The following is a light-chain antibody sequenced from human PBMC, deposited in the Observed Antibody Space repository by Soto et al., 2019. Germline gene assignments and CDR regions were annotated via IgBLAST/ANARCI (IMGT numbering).Light chain of an antibody. J-gene: IGKJ5*01. V-gene: IGKV3-15*01. Sequence: EVVLTQSPATLSVSQGERATLSCRASESVNNKLGWYQQKPGQAPRLLIYRASTRATGIPARFSGSGSGTEFTLTISSLQSEDSAVYYCHQYNNWFPFTFGQGTRLEIK. CDR2: RAS. CDR3: HQYNNWFPFT. CDR1: ESVNNK.